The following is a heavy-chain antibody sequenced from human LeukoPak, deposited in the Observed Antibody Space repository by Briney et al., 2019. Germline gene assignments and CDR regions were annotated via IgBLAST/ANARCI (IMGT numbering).Heavy chain of an antibody. CDR3: ASGSGSMDV. Sequence: GGSLRLSCAASGFTFSSYWMHWVRQAPGKGLVWVSHINSDGSSTSYADSVKGRFTLSRDNAKNTLYLQMNSLRAEDTAVYYCASGSGSMDVWGKGTTVTISS. CDR2: INSDGSST. D-gene: IGHD3-10*01. V-gene: IGHV3-74*01. J-gene: IGHJ6*03. CDR1: GFTFSSYW.